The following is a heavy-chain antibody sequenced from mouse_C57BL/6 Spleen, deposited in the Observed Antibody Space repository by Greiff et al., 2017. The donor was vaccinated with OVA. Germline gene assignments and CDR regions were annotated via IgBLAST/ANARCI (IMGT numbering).Heavy chain of an antibody. CDR3: ARTGYYDYGYYFDY. CDR2: IDPSDSYT. V-gene: IGHV1-69*01. Sequence: QVQLQQSGAELVMPGASVKLSCKASGYTFTSYWMHWVKQRPGQGLEWIGEIDPSDSYTNYNQKFKGKSTLTVDKSSSTAYMQLSSLTSEDSAVYYCARTGYYDYGYYFDYWGQGTTLTVSS. J-gene: IGHJ2*01. CDR1: GYTFTSYW. D-gene: IGHD2-4*01.